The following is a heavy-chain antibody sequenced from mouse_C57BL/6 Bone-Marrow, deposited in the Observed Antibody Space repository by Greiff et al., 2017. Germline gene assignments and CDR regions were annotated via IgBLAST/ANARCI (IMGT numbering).Heavy chain of an antibody. Sequence: ESGPGLVKPSQSLSLTCSVTGYSITSGYYWNWIRQFPGNKLEWMGYISYAGSNNYNPSLKNRISITRDTSKNQFFLKLSSVTTEDTATYYCARYYAMDYWGQGTSVTVSS. V-gene: IGHV3-6*01. CDR3: ARYYAMDY. J-gene: IGHJ4*01. CDR1: GYSITSGYY. CDR2: ISYAGSN.